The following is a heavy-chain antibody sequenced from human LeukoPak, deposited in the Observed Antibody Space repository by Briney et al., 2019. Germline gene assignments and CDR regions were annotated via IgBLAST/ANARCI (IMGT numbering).Heavy chain of an antibody. CDR2: IRSKAYGGTT. J-gene: IGHJ4*02. D-gene: IGHD3-3*01. V-gene: IGHV3-49*03. Sequence: GGSLRLSCTASGFTFGDYAMSWFRQAPGKGLEWVGFIRSKAYGGTTEYAASVKGRFTISRDDSKSIAYLQMNSLKTEDTAVYYCTRVVAVLRFLEWPPNFDYWGQGTLVTVSS. CDR1: GFTFGDYA. CDR3: TRVVAVLRFLEWPPNFDY.